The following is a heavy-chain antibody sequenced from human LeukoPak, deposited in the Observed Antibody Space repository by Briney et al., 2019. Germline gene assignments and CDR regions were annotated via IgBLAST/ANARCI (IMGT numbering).Heavy chain of an antibody. V-gene: IGHV3-30*18. CDR2: ISYDGSNK. D-gene: IGHD1-26*01. Sequence: GGSLRLSCAASGFTFSSYGMHWVRQAPGKGLGWVAVISYDGSNKYYADSVKGRFTISRDNSKNTLYLQMNSLRAEDTAVYYCAKGTNYYDYYYDGMDVWGQGTTVNVSS. CDR1: GFTFSSYG. J-gene: IGHJ6*02. CDR3: AKGTNYYDYYYDGMDV.